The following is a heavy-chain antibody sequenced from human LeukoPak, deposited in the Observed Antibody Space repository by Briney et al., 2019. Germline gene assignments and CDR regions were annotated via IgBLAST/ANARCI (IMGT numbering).Heavy chain of an antibody. CDR3: ARGHGDYENYFDS. J-gene: IGHJ4*02. CDR1: GFTFSSYA. D-gene: IGHD4-17*01. CDR2: ISGSGGST. Sequence: PGGSLRLSCAASGFTFSSYAMSWVRQAPGKGLEWVSAISGSGGSTYYADSVKGRFTISRDNSKNTLYLQMNSLRAEDTAVYYCARGHGDYENYFDSWGQGTLVTVSS. V-gene: IGHV3-23*01.